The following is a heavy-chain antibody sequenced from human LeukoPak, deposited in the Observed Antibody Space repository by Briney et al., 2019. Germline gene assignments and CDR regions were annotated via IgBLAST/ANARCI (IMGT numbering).Heavy chain of an antibody. CDR3: ARDGVWSGYYGPDY. CDR1: GGTFSSYA. V-gene: IGHV1-69*05. D-gene: IGHD3-3*01. CDR2: IIPIFGTA. J-gene: IGHJ4*02. Sequence: SVKVSCKASGGTFSSYAISWVRQAPGQGLEWMGRIIPIFGTANYAQKFQGRVTITTDESTSTAYTELSSLRSEDTAVYYCARDGVWSGYYGPDYWGQGTLVTVSS.